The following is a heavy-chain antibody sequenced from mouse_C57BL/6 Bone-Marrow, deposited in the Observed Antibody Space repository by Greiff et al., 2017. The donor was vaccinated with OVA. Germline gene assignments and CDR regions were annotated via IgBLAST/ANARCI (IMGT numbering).Heavy chain of an antibody. V-gene: IGHV14-4*01. CDR2: IDPENGDT. CDR1: GFNIKDDY. J-gene: IGHJ2*01. Sequence: VQPKESGAELVRPGASVKLSCTASGFNIKDDYMHWVKQRPEQGLEWIGWIDPENGDTEYASKFQGKATITADTSSNAAYLQLSSLTSEDTAVYYCTRQLRPYFDYWGQGTTLTVSS. D-gene: IGHD3-2*02. CDR3: TRQLRPYFDY.